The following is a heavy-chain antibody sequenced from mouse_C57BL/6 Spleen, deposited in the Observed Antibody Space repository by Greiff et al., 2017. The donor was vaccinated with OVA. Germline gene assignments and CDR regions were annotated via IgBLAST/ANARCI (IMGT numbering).Heavy chain of an antibody. CDR2: IYPRRGNT. J-gene: IGHJ4*01. CDR3: ASSNSSMDY. CDR1: GYTFTSYG. V-gene: IGHV1-81*01. D-gene: IGHD2-5*01. Sequence: VQLQQSGAELARPGASVKLSCKASGYTFTSYGISWVKQRTGQGLEWIGEIYPRRGNTYYNEKFKGKATLTADKSSSTAYMELRSLTSEDSAVYFCASSNSSMDYWGQGTSVTVSS.